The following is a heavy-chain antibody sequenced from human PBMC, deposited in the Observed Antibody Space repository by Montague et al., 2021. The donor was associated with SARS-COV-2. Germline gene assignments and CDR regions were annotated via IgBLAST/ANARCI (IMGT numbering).Heavy chain of an antibody. CDR2: IYYSGST. J-gene: IGHJ3*02. Sequence: SETLSLTCTVSGVSISSYYWTWIRQPQGKGLEWIGFIYYSGSTNYNPSLKSRVTISVDTSKNQFSLKLRSVTAADTAVYYCAKQALTRYCTSTTCFGAAFDIWGQGTMVTVSS. D-gene: IGHD2-2*01. CDR3: AKQALTRYCTSTTCFGAAFDI. V-gene: IGHV4-59*08. CDR1: GVSISSYY.